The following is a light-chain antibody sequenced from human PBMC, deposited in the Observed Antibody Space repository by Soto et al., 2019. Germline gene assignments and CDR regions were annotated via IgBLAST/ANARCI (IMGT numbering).Light chain of an antibody. J-gene: IGKJ4*01. CDR3: QQYGISPLT. V-gene: IGKV3-20*01. CDR1: QSVSSSY. Sequence: EIVLTQSPGTLSLSPGERATLSCRASQSVSSSYLAWYQQKPGQAPRLLIDGASSRATGIPDRFSGSGSGTDFTLTISRLEPEDCAVYYFQQYGISPLTFGGGTKVEIK. CDR2: GAS.